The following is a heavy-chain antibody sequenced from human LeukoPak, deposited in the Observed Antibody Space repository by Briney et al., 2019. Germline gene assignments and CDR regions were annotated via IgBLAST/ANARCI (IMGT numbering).Heavy chain of an antibody. J-gene: IGHJ4*02. V-gene: IGHV4-59*01. CDR2: IYYSGST. Sequence: SETLSLTCTVSGGSISSYYWSWIRQPPGKGLEWIGYIYYSGSTNYNPSLKSRVTISVDTSKNQFSLKLSSVTAADTHVYYCARETVEMGRTFDYSGQGTLVTVSS. CDR3: ARETVEMGRTFDY. D-gene: IGHD5-24*01. CDR1: GGSISSYY.